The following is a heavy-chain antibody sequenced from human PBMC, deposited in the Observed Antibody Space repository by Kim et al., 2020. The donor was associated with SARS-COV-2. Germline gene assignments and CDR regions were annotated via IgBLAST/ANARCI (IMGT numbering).Heavy chain of an antibody. CDR2: MLPNSGDT. CDR3: ARDLYNTGSDF. D-gene: IGHD3-10*01. J-gene: IGHJ4*02. V-gene: IGHV1-2*06. Sequence: ASVKVSCKSSGYPFTTYYIHWVRQAPGQGLEWMGRMLPNSGDTDYAQKFRGRVRMTRDTSITTSYMQLSGLASDDTAIYYCARDLYNTGSDFWGQGTLVTVSS. CDR1: GYPFTTYY.